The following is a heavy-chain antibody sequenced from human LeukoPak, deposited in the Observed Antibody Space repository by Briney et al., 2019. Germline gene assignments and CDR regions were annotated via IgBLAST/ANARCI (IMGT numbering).Heavy chain of an antibody. CDR3: ARDLAGNAGWFDP. J-gene: IGHJ5*02. CDR1: GFTFSSNY. CDR2: IYSGGST. D-gene: IGHD1-1*01. V-gene: IGHV3-53*01. Sequence: GGSLRLSCAASGFTFSSNYMSWVRQAPGKGLEWVSVIYSGGSTYYAGSVTGRFTISRDTSKNTLYLQMNSLRVEDTAVYYCARDLAGNAGWFDPWGQGTLVTVSS.